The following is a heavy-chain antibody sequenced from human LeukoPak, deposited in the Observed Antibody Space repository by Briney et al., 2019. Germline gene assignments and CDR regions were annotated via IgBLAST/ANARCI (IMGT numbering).Heavy chain of an antibody. J-gene: IGHJ4*02. CDR3: ARAAGGVTEWELLYYFDY. CDR1: GFPFSNYS. D-gene: IGHD1-26*01. V-gene: IGHV3-48*01. CDR2: ISSTSRSI. Sequence: GGSLRLSCVVSGFPFSNYSMNWVRQAPGKGLEWVSYISSTSRSIDYIDSVKGRFSISRDNAKNSLYLQMNSLRAEDTALYYCARAAGGVTEWELLYYFDYWGQGTLVTVSS.